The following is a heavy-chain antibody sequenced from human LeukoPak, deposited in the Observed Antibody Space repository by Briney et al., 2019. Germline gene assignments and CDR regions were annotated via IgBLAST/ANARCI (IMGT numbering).Heavy chain of an antibody. V-gene: IGHV4-34*01. J-gene: IGHJ5*02. CDR1: GGSFSGYY. CDR3: ARGGNWNYGWFDP. Sequence: SETLSLTCAVYGGSFSGYYWSWIRQPPGKGLEWIGEINHSASTNYNPSLKSRVTISVDTSKNQFSLKLSSVTAADTAVYYCARGGNWNYGWFDPWGQGTLVTVSS. CDR2: INHSAST. D-gene: IGHD1-7*01.